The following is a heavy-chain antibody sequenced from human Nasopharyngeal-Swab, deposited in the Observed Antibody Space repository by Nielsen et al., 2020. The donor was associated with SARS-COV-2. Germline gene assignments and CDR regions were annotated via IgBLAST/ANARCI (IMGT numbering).Heavy chain of an antibody. CDR2: TFSSDAK. Sequence: SGHTLVKPTETLTLTCTVSGFSLSNPRMGVAWIVQAPRLALQWLADTFSSDAKSYNPSLKNRVTIPKDTSKSQAGLTMTNMSPLDTATVYCTRLRFDLRLGHFYYRLYGGGPCTTVTVSS. D-gene: IGHD3-9*01. J-gene: IGHJ6*02. V-gene: IGHV2-26*02. CDR1: GFSLSNPRMG. CDR3: TRLRFDLRLGHFYYRLYG.